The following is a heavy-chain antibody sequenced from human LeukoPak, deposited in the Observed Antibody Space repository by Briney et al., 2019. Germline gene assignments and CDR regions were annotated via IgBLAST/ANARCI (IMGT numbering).Heavy chain of an antibody. J-gene: IGHJ5*01. CDR3: AKEARQWDVITGNWFAS. Sequence: GGSLRLSCAASGFIFSSYGMHWVRQAPGKGLEWVALISYAGSDKLYAASVKGRFRTSRDKSKNTLYLEMNSLRAEDTAVYYCAKEARQWDVITGNWFASWGQGTLVTVSS. D-gene: IGHD1-26*01. CDR1: GFIFSSYG. V-gene: IGHV3-30*18. CDR2: ISYAGSDK.